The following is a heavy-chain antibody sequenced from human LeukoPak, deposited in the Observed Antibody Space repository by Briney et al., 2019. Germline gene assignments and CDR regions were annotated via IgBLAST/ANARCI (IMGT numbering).Heavy chain of an antibody. D-gene: IGHD3-10*01. CDR3: ARLLWLGEVGPVQH. J-gene: IGHJ1*01. V-gene: IGHV4-30-4*01. CDR2: IYYSGST. CDR1: GGSISSGDYY. Sequence: SETLSLTCTVSGGSISSGDYYWSWIRQPPGKGLEWIGYIYYSGSTYYNPSLKSRVTISVDTSKDQFSLKLSSVTAADTAVYYCARLLWLGEVGPVQHWGQGTLVTVSS.